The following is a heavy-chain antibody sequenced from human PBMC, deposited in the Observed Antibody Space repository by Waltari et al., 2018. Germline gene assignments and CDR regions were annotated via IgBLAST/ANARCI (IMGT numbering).Heavy chain of an antibody. J-gene: IGHJ6*03. Sequence: QLQLQESGPGLVKPSETLYLTCSVSGASITNNNSYCSWIRQPPGKGLEWIGSIYYRGSTYSSPSLKSRVTISLDTSKNQLSLKVSSVTVADTAIYFCARNMESPYNAPYYFYYMDVWGKGTTVTVSS. CDR2: IYYRGST. CDR1: GASITNNNSY. CDR3: ARNMESPYNAPYYFYYMDV. D-gene: IGHD3-10*01. V-gene: IGHV4-39*01.